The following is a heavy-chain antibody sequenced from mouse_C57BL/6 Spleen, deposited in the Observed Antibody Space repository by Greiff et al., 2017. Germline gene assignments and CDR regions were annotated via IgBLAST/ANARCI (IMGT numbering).Heavy chain of an antibody. J-gene: IGHJ3*01. D-gene: IGHD2-3*01. Sequence: QVQLQQSGPGLVQPSQSLSITCTVSGFSLTSYGVHWVRQSPGKGLEWLGVIWSGGSTDYNAAFISRLSISKDNSKSQVFFKMNSLQADDTAIYYCARNDCYYSWFAYWGQGTLVTVSA. CDR2: IWSGGST. CDR1: GFSLTSYG. CDR3: ARNDCYYSWFAY. V-gene: IGHV2-2*01.